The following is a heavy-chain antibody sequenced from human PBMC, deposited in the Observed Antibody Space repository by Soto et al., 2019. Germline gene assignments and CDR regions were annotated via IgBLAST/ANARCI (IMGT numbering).Heavy chain of an antibody. Sequence: EVQLVESGGGLVQPGGSLRLSCAASKFTFSGYSMNWVRQAPGKGLEWVSYISSTSATIYYADSVKGRFTTSRDDAKNSLYLQMNSLRDEDTAVYYCARGSEKGGGPWGQGTLVTVSS. CDR1: KFTFSGYS. CDR2: ISSTSATI. V-gene: IGHV3-48*02. J-gene: IGHJ5*02. CDR3: ARGSEKGGGP. D-gene: IGHD3-16*01.